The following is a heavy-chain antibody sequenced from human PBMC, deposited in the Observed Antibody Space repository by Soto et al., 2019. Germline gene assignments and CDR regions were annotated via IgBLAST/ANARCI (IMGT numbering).Heavy chain of an antibody. CDR1: GGTFSSYA. CDR2: IIPIFGTA. CDR3: AAGYSSSWHSAAYNWFDP. V-gene: IGHV1-69*13. Sequence: ASVKVSCKASGGTFSSYAISWVRQAPGQGLEWMGGIIPIFGTANYAQKFQGRVTITADESTSTAYMELSSLRSEDTAVYYCAAGYSSSWHSAAYNWFDPWGQGTLVTVSS. D-gene: IGHD6-13*01. J-gene: IGHJ5*02.